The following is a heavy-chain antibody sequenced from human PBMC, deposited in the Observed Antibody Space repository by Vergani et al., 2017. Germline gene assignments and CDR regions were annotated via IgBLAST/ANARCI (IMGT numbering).Heavy chain of an antibody. CDR2: ISNSGNTI. J-gene: IGHJ3*02. V-gene: IGHV3-11*01. CDR3: ARVGTWAFDI. CDR1: RFDFSDYY. D-gene: IGHD1-14*01. Sequence: QGQLVESGGGLVKPGGSLRLSCAASRFDFSDYYMSWIRQAPGKGLEWISYISNSGNTINYADSVKGRFTISRDNAKSSLSLQMHSLTAEDTAVYFCARVGTWAFDIWGQGTVVTVSS.